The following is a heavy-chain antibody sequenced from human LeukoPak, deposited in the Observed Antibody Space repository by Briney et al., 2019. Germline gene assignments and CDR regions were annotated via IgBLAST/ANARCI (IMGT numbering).Heavy chain of an antibody. J-gene: IGHJ4*02. D-gene: IGHD5-18*01. CDR3: ARGDSYGYYFDY. CDR1: GFTVSSNY. V-gene: IGHV3-21*01. Sequence: GGSLRLSCAASGFTVSSNYMSWVRQAPGKGLEWVSSISSSSSYIYYADSVKGRFTISRDNAKNSLYLQMNSLRAEDTAVYYCARGDSYGYYFDYWGQGTLVTVSS. CDR2: ISSSSSYI.